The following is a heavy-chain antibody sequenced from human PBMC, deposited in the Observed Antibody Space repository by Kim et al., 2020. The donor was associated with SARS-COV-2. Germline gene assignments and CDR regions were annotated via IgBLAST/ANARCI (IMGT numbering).Heavy chain of an antibody. CDR3: AKGQLSYTYFDC. Sequence: GGSLRLSCAASGFTFGSYSMTWVRQAPGKGLEWVSTISGSGASTYYADSVRGRFTISRDNSKNTVYLQMNSLKDEDTAVYYCAKGQLSYTYFDCCAQGTL. CDR1: GFTFGSYS. J-gene: IGHJ4*02. V-gene: IGHV3-23*01. D-gene: IGHD5-18*01. CDR2: ISGSGAST.